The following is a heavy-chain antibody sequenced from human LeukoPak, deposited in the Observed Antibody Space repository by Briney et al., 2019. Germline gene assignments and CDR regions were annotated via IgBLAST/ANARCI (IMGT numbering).Heavy chain of an antibody. Sequence: GGSLRLSCAASGFTFSSYAMSWVRQAPGKGLEWVANIKQDGSEKYYVDSVKGRFTISRDNAKNSLYLQMNSLRAEDTAVYYCARGHYGDYYFDYWGQGTLVTVSS. CDR2: IKQDGSEK. CDR3: ARGHYGDYYFDY. D-gene: IGHD4-17*01. J-gene: IGHJ4*02. CDR1: GFTFSSYA. V-gene: IGHV3-7*03.